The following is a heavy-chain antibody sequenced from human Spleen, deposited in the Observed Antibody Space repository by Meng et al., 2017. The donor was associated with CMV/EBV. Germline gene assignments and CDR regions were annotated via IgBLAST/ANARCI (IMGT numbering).Heavy chain of an antibody. V-gene: IGHV3-30*04. CDR3: AKDYGRGIPGAYGMDV. D-gene: IGHD3-16*01. J-gene: IGHJ6*02. Sequence: GESLKISCAASGFTFSSYAMHWVRQAPGKGLEWVAVISYDGSNKYYADSVKGRFTISRDNSKNTLYLQMNSLRAEDTAVYYCAKDYGRGIPGAYGMDVWGQGTTVTVSS. CDR2: ISYDGSNK. CDR1: GFTFSSYA.